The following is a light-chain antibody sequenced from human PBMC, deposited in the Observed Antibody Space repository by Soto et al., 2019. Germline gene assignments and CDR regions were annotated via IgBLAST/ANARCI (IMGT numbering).Light chain of an antibody. Sequence: SYELTQPPSVSVAPGQTARIPCGGDLLGSKSVHWYQQRPGQAPVLVIYDDNERPSGIPERFSAVNSGSTATLTISRVESGDEADFYCQVWDTSSDHRVFGGGTKVTVL. CDR1: LLGSKS. CDR2: DDN. V-gene: IGLV3-21*02. J-gene: IGLJ3*02. CDR3: QVWDTSSDHRV.